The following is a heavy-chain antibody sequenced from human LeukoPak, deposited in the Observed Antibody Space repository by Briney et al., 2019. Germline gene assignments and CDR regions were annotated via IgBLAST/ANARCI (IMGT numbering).Heavy chain of an antibody. V-gene: IGHV3-30*02. CDR3: RDVFDY. J-gene: IGHJ4*02. CDR1: GFTFSSYG. D-gene: IGHD3-16*01. CDR2: IPYDGSDK. Sequence: GGSLRLSCAASGFTFSSYGMHWVRQAPGKGLEWVAFIPYDGSDKYYADSVKGRFTISRDNSKNTLYLQMNSLRAEDTAVYYCRDVFDYWGQGTLVTVSS.